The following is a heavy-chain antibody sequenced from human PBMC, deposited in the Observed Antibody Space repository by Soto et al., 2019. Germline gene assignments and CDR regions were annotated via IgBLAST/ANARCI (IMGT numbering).Heavy chain of an antibody. Sequence: EVPLLESGGGLVQPGVSLRLSCAASGFTFSTYAMSWVRQAPGKGLEWVSAISGSGGGTYYADSLKGRFTISRDNSKNTLFLQMNSLRAEDTAVYYCAKDRDEYFDYWGQGPPVTLSS. CDR1: GFTFSTYA. J-gene: IGHJ4*01. D-gene: IGHD3-10*01. CDR2: ISGSGGGT. V-gene: IGHV3-23*01. CDR3: AKDRDEYFDY.